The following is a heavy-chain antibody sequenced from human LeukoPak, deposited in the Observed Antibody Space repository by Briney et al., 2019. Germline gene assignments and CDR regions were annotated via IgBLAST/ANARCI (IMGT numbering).Heavy chain of an antibody. J-gene: IGHJ4*02. CDR3: ARDRLRGVTTGVDY. CDR1: GGSISSSSYY. Sequence: SETLSLTCTVSGGSISSSSYYWGWIRQPPGKGLEWIGSIYYSGSTYYNPSLKSRVTISVDTSKNQFSLKLSSVTAADTAVYYCARDRLRGVTTGVDYWGQGTLVTVSS. D-gene: IGHD3-22*01. CDR2: IYYSGST. V-gene: IGHV4-39*07.